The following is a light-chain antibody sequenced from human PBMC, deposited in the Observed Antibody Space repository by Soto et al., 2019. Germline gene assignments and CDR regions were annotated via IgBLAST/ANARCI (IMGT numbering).Light chain of an antibody. Sequence: DIQMTQSPSTLSATVGDRVTITCRASQSISSWLAWYQQKPGKAPKLLIYDASRLESGVPSGFSGSGSGTEFTLTISSLQPDDFATYYCQQYNSYSQTFGQGTKVDI. V-gene: IGKV1-5*01. CDR2: DAS. J-gene: IGKJ1*01. CDR3: QQYNSYSQT. CDR1: QSISSW.